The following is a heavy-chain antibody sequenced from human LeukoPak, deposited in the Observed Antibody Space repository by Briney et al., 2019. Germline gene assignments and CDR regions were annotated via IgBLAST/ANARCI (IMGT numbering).Heavy chain of an antibody. CDR2: ISSSGGNT. CDR1: GFTFSDYA. Sequence: GGSLRLSCSASGFTFSDYAMHWVRQAPGKGLEYVSGISSSGGNTYYTDSVKGRFTVSRDNSKNRLYLQMSSLRPEGTAVYYCVKGLYSSSKNWFDPWGQGTLVTVSS. V-gene: IGHV3-64D*09. J-gene: IGHJ5*02. D-gene: IGHD6-6*01. CDR3: VKGLYSSSKNWFDP.